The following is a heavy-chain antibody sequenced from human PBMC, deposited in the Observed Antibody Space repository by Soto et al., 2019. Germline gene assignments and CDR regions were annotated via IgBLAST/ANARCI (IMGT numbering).Heavy chain of an antibody. V-gene: IGHV1-8*01. J-gene: IGHJ3*02. CDR2: MNPNSGNT. Sequence: GASVKVSCKASGYTFTSYDINWVRQATGQGLEWMGWMNPNSGNTGYAQKFQGRVTMTRNTSISTAYMELSSLRSEDTAVYYCARPKLSYYYDSSGNDAFDIWGQGSMVTGS. CDR1: GYTFTSYD. CDR3: ARPKLSYYYDSSGNDAFDI. D-gene: IGHD3-22*01.